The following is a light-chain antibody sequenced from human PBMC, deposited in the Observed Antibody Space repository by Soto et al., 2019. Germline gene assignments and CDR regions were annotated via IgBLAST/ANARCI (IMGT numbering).Light chain of an antibody. J-gene: IGKJ1*01. Sequence: DIVMTQSPLSLPVTPGEPASISCRSSQSLLHSNGYNYLDWYLQKPGQSPQLLIYLGSNRASGVPDRFSGSGSGTDFTLKISRVEAEDVGVYYCMQARQTPLTFGQGTKV. CDR2: LGS. CDR1: QSLLHSNGYNY. V-gene: IGKV2-28*01. CDR3: MQARQTPLT.